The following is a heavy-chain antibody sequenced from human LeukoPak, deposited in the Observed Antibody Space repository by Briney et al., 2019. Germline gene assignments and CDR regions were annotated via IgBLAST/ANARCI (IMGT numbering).Heavy chain of an antibody. J-gene: IGHJ4*02. CDR3: ARGGFGELSSSDY. CDR2: ISSSSSTI. V-gene: IGHV3-48*01. Sequence: GGSLRLSCAASGFSFSSYSMNWVRQAPGKGLEWVSDISSSSSTIYYADSVKGRFTISRDNAKNSLYLQMNSLRAEDTAVYYCARGGFGELSSSDYWGQGTLVTVSS. CDR1: GFSFSSYS. D-gene: IGHD3-10*01.